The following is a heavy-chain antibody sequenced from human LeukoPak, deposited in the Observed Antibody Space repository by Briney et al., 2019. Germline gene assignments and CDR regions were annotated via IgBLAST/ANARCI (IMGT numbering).Heavy chain of an antibody. CDR2: ISYDGSDK. CDR1: GFTFSSYA. Sequence: GGSLRLSCAASGFTFSSYAMHWVRQAPGKGLEWVAVISYDGSDKYYADSVKGRFTISRDNSKNTLYLQMNSLRAEDTAVYYCARDLLGVSYGMDVWGXGTTVTVSS. V-gene: IGHV3-30*04. D-gene: IGHD2-15*01. CDR3: ARDLLGVSYGMDV. J-gene: IGHJ6*04.